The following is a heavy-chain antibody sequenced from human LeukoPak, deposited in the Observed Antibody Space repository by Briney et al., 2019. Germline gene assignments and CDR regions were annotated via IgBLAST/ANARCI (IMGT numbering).Heavy chain of an antibody. CDR1: GYTLSDLS. V-gene: IGHV1-24*01. CDR2: FDPGDGET. CDR3: AAGGVYDLFDY. Sequence: ASVKVSCKVSGYTLSDLSMHWVRQAPGKGLEWLGGFDPGDGETIYTQKFQGRVTMTEDTSTDTAYMELSSLRSEDTAVYYCAAGGVYDLFDYWGQGTLVTLSS. J-gene: IGHJ4*02. D-gene: IGHD5/OR15-5a*01.